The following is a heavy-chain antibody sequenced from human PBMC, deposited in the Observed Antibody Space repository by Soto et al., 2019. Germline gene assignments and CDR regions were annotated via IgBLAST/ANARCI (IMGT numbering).Heavy chain of an antibody. Sequence: QVQLVESGGGVVQPGRSLRLSCAASGFTFSSYGMHWVRQAPGKGLEWVAVISYDGSNKYYADSVKGRFTISRDNSKNTLYLRMNSLRAEDTAVYYCAKGEDWSGYDLGMDVR. D-gene: IGHD3-3*01. CDR2: ISYDGSNK. J-gene: IGHJ6*01. CDR3: AKGEDWSGYDLGMDV. CDR1: GFTFSSYG. V-gene: IGHV3-30*18.